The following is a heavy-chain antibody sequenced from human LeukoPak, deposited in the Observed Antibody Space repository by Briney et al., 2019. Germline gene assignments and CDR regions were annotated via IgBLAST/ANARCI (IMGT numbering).Heavy chain of an antibody. V-gene: IGHV3-21*01. CDR2: ISSSSSYI. CDR1: GFTFSSYS. D-gene: IGHD6-13*01. J-gene: IGHJ4*02. Sequence: TGGSLRLSCAASGFTFSSYSMNWVRQAPGKGLEWVSSISSSSSYIYYADSVKGRFTISRDNSKNTLYLQMNSLRAEDTAVYYCAKDGSSWYTVPKYYFDYWGQGTLVTVSS. CDR3: AKDGSSWYTVPKYYFDY.